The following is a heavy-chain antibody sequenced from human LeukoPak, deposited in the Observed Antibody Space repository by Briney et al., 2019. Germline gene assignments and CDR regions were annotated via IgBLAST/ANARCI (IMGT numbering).Heavy chain of an antibody. CDR3: VRDNPRCCGVVPANIDDY. J-gene: IGHJ4*02. V-gene: IGHV3-30-3*01. CDR1: GFTFSSYA. CDR2: ISYDGSNK. D-gene: IGHD2-15*01. Sequence: GGSLRLSCAASGFTFSSYAMHWVRQAPGKGLEWVAVISYDGSNKYYADSVRGRFTISRDNARNSLYLQMHSLRAEDTAVYYCVRDNPRCCGVVPANIDDYWGQGTLVTVSS.